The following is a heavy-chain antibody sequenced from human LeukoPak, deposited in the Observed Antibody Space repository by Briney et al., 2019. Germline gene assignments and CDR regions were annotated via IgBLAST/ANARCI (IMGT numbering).Heavy chain of an antibody. CDR2: ISGSGGST. V-gene: IGHV3-23*01. CDR1: GSTFSSYA. Sequence: GGSLRLSCAASGSTFSSYAMSWVRQAPGKGLEWVSAISGSGGSTYYADSVKGRFTISRDNSKNTLYLQMNSLRAEDTAVYYCAKDDFWSGYSDFDYWGQGTLVTVSS. D-gene: IGHD3-3*01. J-gene: IGHJ4*02. CDR3: AKDDFWSGYSDFDY.